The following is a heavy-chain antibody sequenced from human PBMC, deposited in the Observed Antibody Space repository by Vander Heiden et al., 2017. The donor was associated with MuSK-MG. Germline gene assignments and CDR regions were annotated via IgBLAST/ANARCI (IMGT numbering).Heavy chain of an antibody. CDR1: GYTFTSYG. V-gene: IGHV1-18*01. CDR2: ISAYNGNT. D-gene: IGHD3-3*01. J-gene: IGHJ2*01. CDR3: ARVLADFWSGYYRSRFYWYFDL. Sequence: QVQLVQSGAEVKKPGASVKVSCKASGYTFTSYGISWVRQAPGQGLEWMGWISAYNGNTNYAQKLQGRVTMTTDTSTSTAYMELRSLRSDDTAVYYCARVLADFWSGYYRSRFYWYFDLWGRGTLVTVSS.